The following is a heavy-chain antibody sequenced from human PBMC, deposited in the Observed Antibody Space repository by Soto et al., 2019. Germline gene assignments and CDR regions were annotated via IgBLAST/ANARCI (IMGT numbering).Heavy chain of an antibody. CDR1: GGTFSSYA. CDR3: ARGAVITMVRGVILYGMDV. CDR2: IIPIFGTA. V-gene: IGHV1-69*13. D-gene: IGHD3-10*01. Sequence: SVKVSCKASGGTFSSYAISWVRQAPGQGLEWMGGIIPIFGTANYAQKFQGRVTITADESTSTAYMELSSLRSEDTAVYYCARGAVITMVRGVILYGMDVWGQGTTVTVSS. J-gene: IGHJ6*02.